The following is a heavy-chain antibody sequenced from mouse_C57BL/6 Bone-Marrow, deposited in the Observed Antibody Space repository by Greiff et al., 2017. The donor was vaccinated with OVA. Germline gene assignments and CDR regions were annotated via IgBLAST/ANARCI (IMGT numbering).Heavy chain of an antibody. CDR2: IYPRSGNT. J-gene: IGHJ1*03. CDR1: GYTFTSYG. V-gene: IGHV1-81*01. Sequence: QVQLQQSGAELARPGASVKLSCKASGYTFTSYGISWVKQRTGQGLEWIGEIYPRSGNTYYNEKFKGKATLTADKSSSTAYMELRSLTSEDSAVYFCASGGYCSSFHWYFDVWGTGTTVTVSS. D-gene: IGHD1-1*01. CDR3: ASGGYCSSFHWYFDV.